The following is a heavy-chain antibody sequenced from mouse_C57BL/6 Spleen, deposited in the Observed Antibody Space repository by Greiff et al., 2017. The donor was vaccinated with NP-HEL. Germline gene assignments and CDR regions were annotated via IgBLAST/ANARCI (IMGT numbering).Heavy chain of an antibody. CDR2: IWSDGST. CDR3: ARHAYDYGNWFAY. Sequence: QVQLKESGPGLVAPSQSLSITCTVSGFSLTSYGVHWVRQPPGKGLEWLVVIWSDGSTTYNSAPKSRLSISKDNSKSQVFLKMNSLQTDDTAMYYCARHAYDYGNWFAYWGQGTLVTVSA. V-gene: IGHV2-6-1*01. D-gene: IGHD2-4*01. J-gene: IGHJ3*01. CDR1: GFSLTSYG.